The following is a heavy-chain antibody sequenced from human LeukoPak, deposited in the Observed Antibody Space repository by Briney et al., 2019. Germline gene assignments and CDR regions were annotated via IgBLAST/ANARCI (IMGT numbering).Heavy chain of an antibody. D-gene: IGHD6-6*01. CDR2: ISAYNGNT. Sequence: ASVKVSCKASGYTFTSYGISWVRQAPGQGLVWMGWISAYNGNTDYAQKLQGRVTMTTDTSTSTAYMELRSLRSDDTAVYYCARDSQGAARVYYYYYYYMDVWGKGTTVTVSS. V-gene: IGHV1-18*01. CDR1: GYTFTSYG. J-gene: IGHJ6*03. CDR3: ARDSQGAARVYYYYYYYMDV.